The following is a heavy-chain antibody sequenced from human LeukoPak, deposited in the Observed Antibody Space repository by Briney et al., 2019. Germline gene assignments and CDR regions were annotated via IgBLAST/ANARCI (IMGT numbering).Heavy chain of an antibody. V-gene: IGHV4-39*01. CDR2: IYYSGST. Sequence: SQTLSLTCTVSGGSISSGDYYWSWIRQPPGKGLEWIGSIYYSGSTYYNPSLKSRVTISVDTSKNQFSLKLSSVTAADTAVYYCARHGRRGYSYGYAFDIWGQGTMVTVSS. CDR3: ARHGRRGYSYGYAFDI. D-gene: IGHD5-18*01. J-gene: IGHJ3*02. CDR1: GGSISSGDYY.